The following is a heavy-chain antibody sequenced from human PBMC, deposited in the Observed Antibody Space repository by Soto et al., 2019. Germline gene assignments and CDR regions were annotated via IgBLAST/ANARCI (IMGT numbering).Heavy chain of an antibody. D-gene: IGHD3-16*01. J-gene: IGHJ3*02. Sequence: GGSLRLSCVASGLPFSAYNMNWVRQAPGKGLEWISSITSKSGQTYYAESVKGRFTISRDNAKNALYLERNSLRAEDTAVYYCARDRLLRPNDAFDIWGQGTMVTVSS. CDR3: ARDRLLRPNDAFDI. CDR1: GLPFSAYN. CDR2: ITSKSGQT. V-gene: IGHV3-21*06.